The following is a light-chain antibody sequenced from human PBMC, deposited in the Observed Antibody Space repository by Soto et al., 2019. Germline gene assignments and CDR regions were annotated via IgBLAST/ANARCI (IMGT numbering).Light chain of an antibody. V-gene: IGKV1-39*01. CDR1: QSISNY. J-gene: IGKJ1*01. CDR3: QQSFSPLWT. Sequence: DIQMTQSPSSLSASVGDRVTITCRASQSISNYLNWYQQKPGKAPKLLIYAASSMQSGVPSRFSGSGSETDFTLTISGLQNDDSATYYCQQSFSPLWTFGQGTKVEV. CDR2: AAS.